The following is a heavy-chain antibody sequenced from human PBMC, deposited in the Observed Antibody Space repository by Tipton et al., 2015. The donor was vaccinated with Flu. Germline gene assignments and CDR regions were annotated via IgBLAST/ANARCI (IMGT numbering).Heavy chain of an antibody. CDR3: ARQIFGSGFSRVYWYFDL. J-gene: IGHJ2*01. CDR2: IYYSGST. Sequence: TLSLTCTVSGGSISSYYWRWIRQPPGKGLEWIGYIYYSGSTNYNPSLKSRVTISVDTSKNQFSLKLSSVTAADTAVYYCARQIFGSGFSRVYWYFDLWGRGTLVTVSS. CDR1: GGSISSYY. V-gene: IGHV4-59*08. D-gene: IGHD3-3*01.